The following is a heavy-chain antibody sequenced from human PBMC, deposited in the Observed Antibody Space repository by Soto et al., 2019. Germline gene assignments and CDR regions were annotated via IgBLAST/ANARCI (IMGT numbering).Heavy chain of an antibody. D-gene: IGHD4-17*01. V-gene: IGHV1-8*01. CDR3: ARGPMTTESYYYYGMDV. Sequence: QVQLVQSGAEVKKPGASVKVSCKTSGDTFTSYEINWVRQATGQGLEWLGWMNPKTGKTGYGQKFQGRVTMTRITSIRTAFMELSGLRFEYTAVYYCARGPMTTESYYYYGMDVWGQGTTVTVSS. J-gene: IGHJ6*02. CDR2: MNPKTGKT. CDR1: GDTFTSYE.